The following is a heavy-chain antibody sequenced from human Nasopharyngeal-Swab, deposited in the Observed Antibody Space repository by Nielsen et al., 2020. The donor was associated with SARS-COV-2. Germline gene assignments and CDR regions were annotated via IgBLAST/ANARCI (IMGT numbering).Heavy chain of an antibody. CDR2: IKQDGSEK. J-gene: IGHJ4*02. CDR1: GFTFSSYW. CDR3: ARDPIPNWNYGRTDFDY. D-gene: IGHD1-7*01. V-gene: IGHV3-7*01. Sequence: GGSLRLSCAASGFTFSSYWMSWVRLAPGKGLEWVANIKQDGSEKYYVDSVKGRFTISRDNAKNSLYLQMNSLRAEDTAVYYCARDPIPNWNYGRTDFDYWGQGTLVTVSS.